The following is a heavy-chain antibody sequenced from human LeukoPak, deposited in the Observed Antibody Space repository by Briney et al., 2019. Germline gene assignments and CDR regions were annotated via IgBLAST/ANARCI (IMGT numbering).Heavy chain of an antibody. CDR1: GFTFSSYA. J-gene: IGHJ4*02. Sequence: PGGSLRLSCAASGFTFSSYAMSWVRQAPGKGLEWVSAISGSGGSTYYADSVKGRFTISRDNSKNTLYLQMNSLRAEDTAVYYCAKLNYNDSSGYYTGRSHFDYWGQGTLVTVSS. CDR3: AKLNYNDSSGYYTGRSHFDY. CDR2: ISGSGGST. D-gene: IGHD3-22*01. V-gene: IGHV3-23*01.